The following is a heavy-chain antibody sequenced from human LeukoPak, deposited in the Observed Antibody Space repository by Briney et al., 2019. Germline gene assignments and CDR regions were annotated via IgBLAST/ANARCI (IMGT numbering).Heavy chain of an antibody. CDR2: INHSGST. Sequence: PSETLSLTCTVSGGSISSSSYYWGWIRQPPGKGLEWIGEINHSGSTNYNPSLKSRVTISVDTSKNQFSLKLSSVTAADTAVYYCARGSRVLLWFGELFSLLNYYGMDVWGQGTTVTVSS. CDR1: GGSISSSSYY. J-gene: IGHJ6*02. CDR3: ARGSRVLLWFGELFSLLNYYGMDV. D-gene: IGHD3-10*01. V-gene: IGHV4-39*07.